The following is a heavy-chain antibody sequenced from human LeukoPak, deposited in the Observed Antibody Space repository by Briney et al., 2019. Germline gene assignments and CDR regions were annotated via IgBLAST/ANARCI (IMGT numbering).Heavy chain of an antibody. J-gene: IGHJ4*02. CDR3: ASLRSGDYEGFDY. Sequence: ASVKVPCKASGYTFTSYYMHWVRQAPGQGLEWMGIINPSGGRTSYAQKFQGRVTMTRDTSTGTVYMELSSLRSEDTTVYYCASLRSGDYEGFDYWGQGTLVTVSS. CDR2: INPSGGRT. D-gene: IGHD2-21*02. V-gene: IGHV1-46*01. CDR1: GYTFTSYY.